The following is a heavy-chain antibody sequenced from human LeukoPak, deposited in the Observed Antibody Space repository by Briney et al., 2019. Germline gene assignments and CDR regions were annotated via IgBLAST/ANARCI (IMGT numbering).Heavy chain of an antibody. CDR3: ASFRDYNNCN. V-gene: IGHV3-64*01. D-gene: IGHD4-11*01. CDR1: GFTFSSYA. J-gene: IGHJ4*02. Sequence: PGGSLRLSCAASGFTFSSYAMHWVRQAPGKGLEYVSAISSNGGSTYYANSVKGRFTISRDNSKNTLYLQVGSLRAEDTAVYYCASFRDYNNCNWGQGTLVTVSS. CDR2: ISSNGGST.